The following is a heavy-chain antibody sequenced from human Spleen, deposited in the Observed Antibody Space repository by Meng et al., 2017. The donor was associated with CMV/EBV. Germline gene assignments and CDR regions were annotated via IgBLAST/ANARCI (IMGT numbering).Heavy chain of an antibody. CDR3: ARGHREQLLSNHYYYGMDV. V-gene: IGHV4-34*01. Sequence: GSLRLSCAVSGGSFSGYYWSWIRQPPGKGPEWIGELDEDGSTKYHPSLKSRVTISSDTSKNQFSLHLSSVTAADTAVYYCARGHREQLLSNHYYYGMDVWGQGTTVTVSS. D-gene: IGHD6-6*01. CDR1: GGSFSGYY. J-gene: IGHJ6*02. CDR2: LDEDGST.